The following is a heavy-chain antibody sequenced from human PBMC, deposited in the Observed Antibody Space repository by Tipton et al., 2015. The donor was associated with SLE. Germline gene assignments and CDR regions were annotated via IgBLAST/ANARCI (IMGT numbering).Heavy chain of an antibody. J-gene: IGHJ5*02. V-gene: IGHV4-59*11. D-gene: IGHD6-6*01. CDR1: GGSISRHY. CDR2: VSDTGST. CDR3: ARHVTARPMDP. Sequence: TLSLTCTVSGGSISRHYWSWIRQAPGKGLEWIGFVSDTGSTNYSPSLKSRVAISSDTSKNQFSLNPTSVTAADTAVYYCARHVTARPMDPWGQGTLVTVSS.